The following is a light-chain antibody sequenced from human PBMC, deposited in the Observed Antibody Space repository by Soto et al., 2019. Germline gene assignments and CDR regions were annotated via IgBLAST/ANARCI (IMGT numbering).Light chain of an antibody. Sequence: EIVLPQSPATLSLSPGERATLSCRASQSVSRYLGWYQQKPGQAPRLLIYDASNSATGIPARFSGSGSGTAFPLTVSSLEPEDFAVYDCQQRSNWPRITFGQGTLLESK. V-gene: IGKV3-11*01. CDR2: DAS. CDR1: QSVSRY. J-gene: IGKJ5*01. CDR3: QQRSNWPRIT.